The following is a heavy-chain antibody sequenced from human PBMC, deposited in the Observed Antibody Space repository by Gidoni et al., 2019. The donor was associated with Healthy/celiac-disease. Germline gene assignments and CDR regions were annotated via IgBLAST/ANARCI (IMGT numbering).Heavy chain of an antibody. J-gene: IGHJ4*02. V-gene: IGHV3-30*18. Sequence: QVQLVESGGGVVQPGRSLRLSCAASGFTFRSYGMHWVRQAPGKGLGWVAVISYDGSNKYYADSVKGRFTISRDNSKNTLYLQMNSLRAEDTAVYYCAKRYCSGGSCYSALDYWGQGTLVTVSS. CDR3: AKRYCSGGSCYSALDY. D-gene: IGHD2-15*01. CDR1: GFTFRSYG. CDR2: ISYDGSNK.